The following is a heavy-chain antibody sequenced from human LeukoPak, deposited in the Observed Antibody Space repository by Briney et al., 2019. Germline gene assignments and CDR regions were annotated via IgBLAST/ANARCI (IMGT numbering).Heavy chain of an antibody. D-gene: IGHD3-10*01. J-gene: IGHJ5*02. CDR3: SSDSGTTGKVKFDL. CDR1: GDSISSSSYY. V-gene: IGHV4-39*07. CDR2: IFYSGST. Sequence: SETLSLTCTVSGDSISSSSYYWGWIRQPPGKGLEWIGTIFYSGSTYYNPSLKSRVTMSVDTSKNNFSLKLSSVTAADPAVYYCSSDSGTTGKVKFDLWGQETLVTVSS.